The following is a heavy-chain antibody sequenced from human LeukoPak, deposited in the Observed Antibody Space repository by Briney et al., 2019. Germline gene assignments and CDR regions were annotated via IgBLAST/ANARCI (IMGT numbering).Heavy chain of an antibody. D-gene: IGHD3-10*01. CDR3: AKDLRGAHASYFDY. Sequence: GGSLRLSCAASGFTFNTYTINWVRQAPGKGLEWVAFIRYDGSNKYYADSVKGRFTISRDNSKNTLYLQMNSLRAEDTAVYYCAKDLRGAHASYFDYWGQGTLVTVSS. CDR1: GFTFNTYT. CDR2: IRYDGSNK. J-gene: IGHJ4*02. V-gene: IGHV3-30*02.